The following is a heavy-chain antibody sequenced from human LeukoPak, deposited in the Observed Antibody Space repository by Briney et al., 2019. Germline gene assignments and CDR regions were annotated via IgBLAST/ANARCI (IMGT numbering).Heavy chain of an antibody. D-gene: IGHD3-3*01. CDR2: INPNSGGT. V-gene: IGHV1-2*02. Sequence: ASVKVSCKASGYTFTGYYMHWVRQAPGQGLEWMGWINPNSGGTNYAQKSQGRVTMTRDTSISTAYMELSRLRSDGTAVYYCAREVDFWSGYYQNWFDPWGQGTLVTVSS. CDR1: GYTFTGYY. J-gene: IGHJ5*02. CDR3: AREVDFWSGYYQNWFDP.